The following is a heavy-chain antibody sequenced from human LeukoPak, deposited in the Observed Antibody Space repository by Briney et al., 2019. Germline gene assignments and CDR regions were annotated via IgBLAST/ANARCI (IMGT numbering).Heavy chain of an antibody. CDR1: GFTFSRYW. CDR3: ARDPWADSSGFPLHH. J-gene: IGHJ1*01. D-gene: IGHD3-22*01. V-gene: IGHV3-7*03. CDR2: IKQDGSET. Sequence: PGGSLRLSCAASGFTFSRYWMSWVRQTPGKGLECVASIKQDGSETYYVDSVRGRFTISRDNAKNSLHLQMNSLRAEDTAVYYCARDPWADSSGFPLHHWGQGTLVTVSS.